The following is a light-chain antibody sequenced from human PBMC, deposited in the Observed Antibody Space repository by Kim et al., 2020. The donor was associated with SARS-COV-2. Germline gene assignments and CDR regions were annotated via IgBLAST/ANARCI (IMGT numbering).Light chain of an antibody. CDR3: QQYNSYPV. CDR2: KAA. CDR1: QSISSW. V-gene: IGKV1-5*03. J-gene: IGKJ3*01. Sequence: SASVGDRVTITCRASQSISSWLAWYQQKPGKAPKLLIYKAASLESGVPSRFSGSGSGTEFTLTISSLQPDDFATYYCQQYNSYPVFGPGTKVDIK.